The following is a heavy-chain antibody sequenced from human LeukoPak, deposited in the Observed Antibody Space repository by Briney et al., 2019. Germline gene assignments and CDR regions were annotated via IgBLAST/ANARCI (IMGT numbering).Heavy chain of an antibody. CDR3: ASYYYDSSGYTWYYFDY. V-gene: IGHV4-39*07. Sequence: SETLSLTCTVSGGSISSSSYYWGWIRQPPGKGLEWIGSIYYSGSTYYNPSLKSRVTKSVDTSKNQFSLKLSSVTAADTAMYYCASYYYDSSGYTWYYFDYWGQGTLVTVSS. CDR1: GGSISSSSYY. CDR2: IYYSGST. J-gene: IGHJ4*02. D-gene: IGHD3-22*01.